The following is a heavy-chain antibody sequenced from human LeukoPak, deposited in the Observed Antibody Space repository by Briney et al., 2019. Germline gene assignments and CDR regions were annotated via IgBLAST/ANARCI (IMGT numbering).Heavy chain of an antibody. CDR3: ARDLYSGHEGNASDI. D-gene: IGHD5-12*01. V-gene: IGHV1-69*04. CDR2: IIPILGIA. J-gene: IGHJ3*02. Sequence: ASVKVSCKASGGTFSSYAITWVRQAPGQGLEWMGRIIPILGIANYAQKFQGRVTIIADKSTSTAYMELSSLRSEDTAVYYCARDLYSGHEGNASDIWGQGTMVTVSS. CDR1: GGTFSSYA.